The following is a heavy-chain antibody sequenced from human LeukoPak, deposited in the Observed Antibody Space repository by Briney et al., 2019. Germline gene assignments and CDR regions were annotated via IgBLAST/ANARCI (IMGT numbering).Heavy chain of an antibody. D-gene: IGHD3-3*01. J-gene: IGHJ3*02. CDR3: ARGRTDFWSGYLIFDAFDI. Sequence: ASVKVSCKASGYTFTSYDINWVRQATEQGLEWMGWMNPNSGNTGYAQKFQGRVTITRNTSISTAYMELSSLRSEDTAVYYCARGRTDFWSGYLIFDAFDIWGQGTMVTVSS. V-gene: IGHV1-8*03. CDR2: MNPNSGNT. CDR1: GYTFTSYD.